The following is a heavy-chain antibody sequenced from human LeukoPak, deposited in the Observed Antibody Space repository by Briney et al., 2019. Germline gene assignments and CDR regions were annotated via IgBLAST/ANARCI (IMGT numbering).Heavy chain of an antibody. J-gene: IGHJ6*03. CDR2: IWYDGSNK. CDR1: GFTFSSYG. V-gene: IGHV3-33*01. Sequence: GGSLRLSCAASGFTFSSYGMHWIRHAPGKGLEWVAVIWYDGSNKYYADSVKGRFTISRDNSKNTLYLQMNSLRAEDTAVYYCARGYYYYYYMDVWGKGTTVTVSS. CDR3: ARGYYYYYYMDV.